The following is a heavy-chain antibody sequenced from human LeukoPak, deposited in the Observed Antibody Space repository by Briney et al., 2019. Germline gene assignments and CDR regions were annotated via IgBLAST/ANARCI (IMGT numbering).Heavy chain of an antibody. CDR3: ARDSPGIVVERAVRYYYYYMDV. CDR1: GGSISSYY. CDR2: IYYSGST. D-gene: IGHD2-15*01. V-gene: IGHV4-59*01. Sequence: SETLSLTCTVSGGSISSYYWSWIRQPPGKGLEWIGYIYYSGSTNYNPSLKSRVTISVDTSKNQFSLKLSSVTAADTAVYYCARDSPGIVVERAVRYYYYYMDVWGKGTTVTISS. J-gene: IGHJ6*03.